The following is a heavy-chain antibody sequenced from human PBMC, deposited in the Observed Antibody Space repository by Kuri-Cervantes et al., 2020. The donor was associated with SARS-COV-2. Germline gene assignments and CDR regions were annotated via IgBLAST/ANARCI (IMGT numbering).Heavy chain of an antibody. D-gene: IGHD1-1*01. V-gene: IGHV3-21*01. CDR1: GFTFNSYS. CDR2: ISSSSSYI. J-gene: IGHJ4*02. Sequence: ETLSLTCAASGFTFNSYSMNWVRQAPGKGLEWVSSISSSSSYIYYADSVKGRFFISRDNAKNMLFLQMNSLRAEDTAVYYCVRDGDHWNFDYWGQGTLVTVSS. CDR3: VRDGDHWNFDY.